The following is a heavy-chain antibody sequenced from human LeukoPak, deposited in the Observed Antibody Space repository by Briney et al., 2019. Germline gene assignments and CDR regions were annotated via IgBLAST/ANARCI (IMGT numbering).Heavy chain of an antibody. CDR2: IDPSDSYT. CDR1: GYSFTSYW. J-gene: IGHJ4*02. D-gene: IGHD5-18*01. Sequence: GESLKISCKGSGYSFTSYWISWVRQMPGKGLEWMGRIDPSDSYTNYSPSFQGHVTISADKSISTAYLQWSSLKASDTAMYYCARHFWVDTAVVTDFDYWGQGTLVTVSS. V-gene: IGHV5-10-1*01. CDR3: ARHFWVDTAVVTDFDY.